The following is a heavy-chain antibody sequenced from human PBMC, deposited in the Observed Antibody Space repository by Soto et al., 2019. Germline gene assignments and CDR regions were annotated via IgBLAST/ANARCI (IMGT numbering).Heavy chain of an antibody. CDR1: GDTFTDYY. CDR3: ARGGHVVVVTAALDY. V-gene: IGHV1-46*01. Sequence: QVQLMQSGAEVKKPGASVKVSCKASGDTFTDYYIHWVRQAPGQGLEWMGTVNPSGGHTTYAEHFLGRVTMTSDTSTSTLYMELTSLTSDDTAIYYCARGGHVVVVTAALDYSGQGTLVTVCS. CDR2: VNPSGGHT. D-gene: IGHD2-21*02. J-gene: IGHJ4*02.